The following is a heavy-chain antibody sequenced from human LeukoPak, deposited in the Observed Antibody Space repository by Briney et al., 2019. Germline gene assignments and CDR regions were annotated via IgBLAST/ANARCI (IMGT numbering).Heavy chain of an antibody. Sequence: GRSLRLSCAASGFTFSNYGMHWVRQAPGKGLEWVAVIWYDGSNKYYADSVKGRFTISRDNSKNTLYLQMNSLRAEDTAVYYCASHRDYGSGSYYSPLDVWGQGTTVTVSS. CDR1: GFTFSNYG. CDR2: IWYDGSNK. CDR3: ASHRDYGSGSYYSPLDV. J-gene: IGHJ6*02. V-gene: IGHV3-33*01. D-gene: IGHD3-10*01.